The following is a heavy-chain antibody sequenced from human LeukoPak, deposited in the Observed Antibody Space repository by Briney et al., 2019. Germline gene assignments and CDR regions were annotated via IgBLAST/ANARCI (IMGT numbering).Heavy chain of an antibody. V-gene: IGHV3-23*01. CDR1: GLTLSDYA. J-gene: IGHJ4*02. CDR2: VSGSGGQT. Sequence: GGSLRLSCAVSGLTLSDYAMTWVRQAPGKGLEWVSTVSGSGGQTHYADSVKGRFVISRDNFRNTVYLQMNILRVEDTAIYHCAKAGSGVPIVVVPAAFDSWGQGTLVTVSS. D-gene: IGHD2-21*01. CDR3: AKAGSGVPIVVVPAAFDS.